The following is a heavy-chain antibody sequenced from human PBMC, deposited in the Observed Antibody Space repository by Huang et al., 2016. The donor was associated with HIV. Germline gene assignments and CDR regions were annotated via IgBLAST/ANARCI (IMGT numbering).Heavy chain of an antibody. CDR3: ARVKYCSGRSCYSFDS. CDR2: IFYSGTT. Sequence: QVLLQESGPGRVKPSETLSLTCTVSGGSVSSGSYYWSWIRQPPGRGLEWVGYIFYSGTTNYNPSLRSRVLMAVETSKNQFSLKLSSVTAADTAIYYCARVKYCSGRSCYSFDSWGQGTLVTVSS. J-gene: IGHJ4*02. CDR1: GGSVSSGSYY. V-gene: IGHV4-61*01. D-gene: IGHD2-15*01.